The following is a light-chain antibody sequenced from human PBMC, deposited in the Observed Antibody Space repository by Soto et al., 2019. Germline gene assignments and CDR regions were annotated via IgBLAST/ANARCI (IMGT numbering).Light chain of an antibody. CDR1: SSDVGGYNY. V-gene: IGLV2-14*01. CDR3: SSYTSSSTVV. Sequence: QSVLTQPASVSRSPGQSITISCTGTSSDVGGYNYVSWYQQHPGKAPKLMIYDVSNRPSGVSNRFSGSKSGNTASLTISGLQAEDEADYYCSSYTSSSTVVFGGGTKLTV. J-gene: IGLJ2*01. CDR2: DVS.